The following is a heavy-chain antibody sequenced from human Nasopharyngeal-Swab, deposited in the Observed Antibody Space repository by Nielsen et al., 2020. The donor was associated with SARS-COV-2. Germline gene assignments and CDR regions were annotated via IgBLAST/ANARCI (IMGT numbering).Heavy chain of an antibody. CDR3: ARGRPASESMEWYPPRKCFDS. Sequence: SVKVSCQASGYTSTGFDLIWVRLVAGQGLEWMGWINLNSGNAGHAVKFQGRVTMTRDTSIRTAYMELSSLTSGDTAIYYCARGRPASESMEWYPPRKCFDSWGQGTLVTVSS. V-gene: IGHV1-8*01. CDR1: GYTSTGFD. J-gene: IGHJ5*01. CDR2: INLNSGNA. D-gene: IGHD2-8*01.